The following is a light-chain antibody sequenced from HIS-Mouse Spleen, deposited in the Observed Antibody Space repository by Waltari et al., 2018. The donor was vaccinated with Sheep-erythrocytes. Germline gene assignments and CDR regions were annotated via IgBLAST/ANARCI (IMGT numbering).Light chain of an antibody. J-gene: IGLJ2*01. CDR1: SSDVCGYNY. V-gene: IGLV2-14*03. Sequence: QSALTQPASVSGSPGQSITISCTGTSSDVCGYNYVSWYQQHPDKAPKLMIYDVSNRPSGVSNRFSGSKSGNTASLTISGLQAEDEADYYCSSYTSSSTLVVFGGGTKLTVL. CDR3: SSYTSSSTLVV. CDR2: DVS.